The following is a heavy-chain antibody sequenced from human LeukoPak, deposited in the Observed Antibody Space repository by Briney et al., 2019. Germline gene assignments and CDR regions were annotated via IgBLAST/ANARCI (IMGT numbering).Heavy chain of an antibody. CDR3: ARSLRVAVAASY. V-gene: IGHV3-23*01. CDR2: ISGSGGST. CDR1: GFTFSSYA. Sequence: GGSLRLSYAASGFTFSSYAMSWVRQAPGKGLEWVSAISGSGGSTYYADSVKGRFTVSRDNAKNSLYLQMNSLTAEDTAIYYCARSLRVAVAASYWGQGTLVTVSS. D-gene: IGHD6-19*01. J-gene: IGHJ4*02.